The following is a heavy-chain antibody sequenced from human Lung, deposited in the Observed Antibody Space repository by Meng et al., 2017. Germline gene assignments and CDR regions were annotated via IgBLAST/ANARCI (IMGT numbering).Heavy chain of an antibody. J-gene: IGHJ4*02. D-gene: IGHD5-12*01. CDR2: IKSKPDGETI. V-gene: IGHV3-15*01. CDR1: GFTFSNAY. CDR3: SGHIDY. Sequence: EVEFVESGGGLVKPGGSLRLSCEGSGFTFSNAYMTWVRQVPGKRLEWVGRIKSKPDGETIDYAAPVKGRFTIPRDDSKNTVYLQMNSLKTEDTAVYYCSGHIDYWGQGTLVTVSS.